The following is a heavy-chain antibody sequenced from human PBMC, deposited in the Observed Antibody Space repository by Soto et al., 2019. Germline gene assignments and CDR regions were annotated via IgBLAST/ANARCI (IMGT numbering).Heavy chain of an antibody. V-gene: IGHV3-15*07. Sequence: EVQLVESGGGLVKPGGSLRLSCAASGFTFSNAWMNWVPQAPGKGLEWVGRIKSKTDGGTTDYAAPVKGRFTISRDDSRNTLYLQMNSLKTEDTAVYYCTTDLVALFYGDCPAVPWGQGTLVTVSS. CDR1: GFTFSNAW. CDR2: IKSKTDGGTT. CDR3: TTDLVALFYGDCPAVP. J-gene: IGHJ5*02. D-gene: IGHD4-17*01.